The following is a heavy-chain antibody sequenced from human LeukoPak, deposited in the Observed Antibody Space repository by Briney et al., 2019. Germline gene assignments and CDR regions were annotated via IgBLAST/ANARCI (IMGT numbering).Heavy chain of an antibody. CDR2: INGDGSST. Sequence: GGSLRLSCTASGFTFNIYWMHWVRQAPGKGLVWVSRINGDGSSTTYADSVKGRFTISRDNAKNTLYPQMRSLRAEDTAVYYCAAGLLPFDYWGQGTLVTVSS. V-gene: IGHV3-74*01. D-gene: IGHD3-22*01. CDR1: GFTFNIYW. J-gene: IGHJ4*02. CDR3: AAGLLPFDY.